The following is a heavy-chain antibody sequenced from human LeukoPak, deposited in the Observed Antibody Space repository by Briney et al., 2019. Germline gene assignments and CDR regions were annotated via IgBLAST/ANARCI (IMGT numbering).Heavy chain of an antibody. V-gene: IGHV1-18*01. D-gene: IGHD3-3*01. CDR1: GYTFPGYG. CDR3: ARDRLRFLEWSTYDY. Sequence: GASVKVSCKASGYTFPGYGISWVRQAPGQGLEWMGWISTYNGNTKYAQKFQGRVTMTTDTSTSTAYMELRSLRSDNAAVYYCARDRLRFLEWSTYDYWGQGTLVTVSS. J-gene: IGHJ4*02. CDR2: ISTYNGNT.